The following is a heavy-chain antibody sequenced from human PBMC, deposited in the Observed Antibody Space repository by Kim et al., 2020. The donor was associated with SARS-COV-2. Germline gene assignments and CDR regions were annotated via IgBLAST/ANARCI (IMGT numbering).Heavy chain of an antibody. D-gene: IGHD3-10*01. J-gene: IGHJ6*02. CDR3: ARDQGGITMVRGVRPYYYYGMDV. Sequence: ASVKVSCKASGYTFTSYGISWVRQAPGQGLEWMGWISAYNGNTNYAQKLQGRVTMTTDTSTSTAYMELRSLRSDDTAVYYCARDQGGITMVRGVRPYYYYGMDVWGQGTTVTVSS. CDR2: ISAYNGNT. V-gene: IGHV1-18*01. CDR1: GYTFTSYG.